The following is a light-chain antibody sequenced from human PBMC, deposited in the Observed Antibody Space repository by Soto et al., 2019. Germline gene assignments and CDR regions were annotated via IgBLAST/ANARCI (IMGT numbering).Light chain of an antibody. CDR1: QSVSNNY. V-gene: IGKV3-20*01. CDR2: GAS. J-gene: IGKJ1*01. CDR3: QQSYSTWT. Sequence: ILFTQSPGTLSLSPGERATLSFRASQSVSNNYLARYQQKPGQAPRLLIYGASSRATGIPDRFSGSGSGTDFTLTISSLQPEDFATYYCQQSYSTWTFGQGTKVDI.